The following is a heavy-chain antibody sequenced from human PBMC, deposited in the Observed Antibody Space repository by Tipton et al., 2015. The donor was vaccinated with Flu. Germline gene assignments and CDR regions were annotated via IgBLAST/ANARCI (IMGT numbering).Heavy chain of an antibody. CDR2: INHSGST. J-gene: IGHJ3*01. D-gene: IGHD3-22*01. CDR1: GGSFSGYY. Sequence: TLSLTCAVYGGSFSGYYWSWIRQPPGTGLEWIGEINHSGSTNYNPSLKSRVTISVDTSKNQFSLSLSLVTAADTAMYYCGGPSTQDYFDSSITSDAFDVWGQGIMVTVSS. CDR3: GGPSTQDYFDSSITSDAFDV. V-gene: IGHV4-34*01.